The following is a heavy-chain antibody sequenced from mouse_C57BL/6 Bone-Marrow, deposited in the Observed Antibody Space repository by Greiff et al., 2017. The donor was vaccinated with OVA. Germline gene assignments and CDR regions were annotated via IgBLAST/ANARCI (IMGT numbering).Heavy chain of an antibody. V-gene: IGHV1-81*01. Sequence: QVQLQQSGAELARPGASVKLSCKASGYTFTSYGISWVKQRTGQGLEWIGEIYPRSGNTYYNEKFKGKATLTADKSSSTAYMQLSSLTSEDSAVYYCARKGRYYGKENWGQGTTLTVSS. J-gene: IGHJ2*01. D-gene: IGHD1-1*01. CDR3: ARKGRYYGKEN. CDR1: GYTFTSYG. CDR2: IYPRSGNT.